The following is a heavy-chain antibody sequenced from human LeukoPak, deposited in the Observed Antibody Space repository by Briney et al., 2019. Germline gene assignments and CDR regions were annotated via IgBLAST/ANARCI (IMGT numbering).Heavy chain of an antibody. V-gene: IGHV3-23*01. J-gene: IGHJ4*02. CDR2: ISGSGGST. CDR1: GFTFSSYA. Sequence: GGSLRLSCAASGFTFSSYAMSWVRQAPGKGLEWVSTISGSGGSTYYADSVKGHFTISRDNSKNTLYPQMSSLRAEDTAVYYCAKDANWGFEYWGQGTLVTVSS. D-gene: IGHD7-27*01. CDR3: AKDANWGFEY.